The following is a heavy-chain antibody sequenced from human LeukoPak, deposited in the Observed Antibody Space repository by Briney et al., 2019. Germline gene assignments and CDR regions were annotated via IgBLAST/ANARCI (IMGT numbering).Heavy chain of an antibody. J-gene: IGHJ4*02. D-gene: IGHD2-2*01. CDR1: GFTFSSYW. V-gene: IGHV3-74*01. CDR3: VRDDCSSSSCPFDF. CDR2: INSDGSST. Sequence: GGSLRLSCAASGFTFSSYWMHWVRQAPGKGLVWVSRINSDGSSTNYADSVKGRFTISRDNAKTSVYLEMNSLRAEDTGLYFCVRDDCSSSSCPFDFWGQGVLLTVSS.